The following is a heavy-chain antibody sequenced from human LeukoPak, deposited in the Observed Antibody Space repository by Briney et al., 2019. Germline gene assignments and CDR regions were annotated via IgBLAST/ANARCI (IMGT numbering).Heavy chain of an antibody. J-gene: IGHJ4*02. CDR2: IHPSTGNP. CDR1: GYTFTSYA. V-gene: IGHV7-4-1*02. CDR3: ARAYQRLGELSLPDY. Sequence: ASVKVSCKASGYTFTSYAMNWVRQAPGQGLEWMGWIHPSTGNPTYAQGFTGRFVFSLDTSVSTTYLQISSLKAEDTAVYYCARAYQRLGELSLPDYWGQGTLVTVSS. D-gene: IGHD3-16*02.